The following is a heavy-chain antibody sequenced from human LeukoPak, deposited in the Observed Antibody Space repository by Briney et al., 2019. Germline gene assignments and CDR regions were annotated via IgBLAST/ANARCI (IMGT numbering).Heavy chain of an antibody. CDR2: IIPIFGTA. J-gene: IGHJ6*03. CDR1: GGTFNSYA. V-gene: IGHV1-69*13. Sequence: SVKVSCKASGGTFNSYAISWVRQAPGQGLEWMGGIIPIFGTANYAQKFQGRVTITADESTSTAYMELSSLRSEDTAVYYCATLYNMIAMEYYYYYYMDVWGKGTTVTVSS. D-gene: IGHD2-21*01. CDR3: ATLYNMIAMEYYYYYYMDV.